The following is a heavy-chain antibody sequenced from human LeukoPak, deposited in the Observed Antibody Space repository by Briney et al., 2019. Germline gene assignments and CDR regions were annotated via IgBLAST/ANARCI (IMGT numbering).Heavy chain of an antibody. CDR3: ARGASYCSSTSCYPDY. V-gene: IGHV5-51*01. CDR1: GYSFTCYW. D-gene: IGHD2-2*01. CDR2: IYPGDSDT. Sequence: GESLKISCKGSGYSFTCYWIRWVRQMPGKGLEWMGIIYPGDSDTRYSPSFQGQVTISADKSISTAYLQWSSLKASDTAMYYCARGASYCSSTSCYPDYWGQGTLVTVSS. J-gene: IGHJ4*02.